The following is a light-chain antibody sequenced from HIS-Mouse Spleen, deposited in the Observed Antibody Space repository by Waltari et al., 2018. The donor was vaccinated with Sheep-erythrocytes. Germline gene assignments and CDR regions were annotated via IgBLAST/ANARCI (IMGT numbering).Light chain of an antibody. Sequence: QSALTQPRSVSGSPAQSVTISCTGTSSAVCGYNFVPWYQQHPGKAPKLMIYDVSKRPSGVPDRFSGSKSGNTASLTISGLQAEDEADYYCCSYAGSYNHVFATGTKVTVL. CDR1: SSAVCGYNF. J-gene: IGLJ1*01. CDR2: DVS. V-gene: IGLV2-11*01. CDR3: CSYAGSYNHV.